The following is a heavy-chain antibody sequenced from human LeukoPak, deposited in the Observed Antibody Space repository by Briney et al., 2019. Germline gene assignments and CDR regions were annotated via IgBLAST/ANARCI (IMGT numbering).Heavy chain of an antibody. Sequence: GASVKVSCKASGYTFTGYYMHWVRQAPGQGLEWMGWNNPNSGGTNYAQKFQGRVTMTRDTSISTAYMELSRLRSDDTAVYYCARDFIVLTDRHFDYWGQGTLVTVSS. J-gene: IGHJ4*02. CDR1: GYTFTGYY. CDR3: ARDFIVLTDRHFDY. D-gene: IGHD2-8*01. V-gene: IGHV1-2*02. CDR2: NNPNSGGT.